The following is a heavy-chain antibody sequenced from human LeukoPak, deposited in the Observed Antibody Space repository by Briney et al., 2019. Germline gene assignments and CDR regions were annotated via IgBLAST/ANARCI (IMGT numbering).Heavy chain of an antibody. CDR2: IIPIFGTA. Sequence: SVKVSCKASGYTFTGYYMHWVRQAPGQGLEWMGGIIPIFGTANYAQKFQGRVTITADESTSTAYMELSSLRSEDTAVYYCARAGWYDSSGYYYGIYFDYWGQGTLVTVSS. J-gene: IGHJ4*02. D-gene: IGHD3-22*01. V-gene: IGHV1-69*13. CDR1: GYTFTGYY. CDR3: ARAGWYDSSGYYYGIYFDY.